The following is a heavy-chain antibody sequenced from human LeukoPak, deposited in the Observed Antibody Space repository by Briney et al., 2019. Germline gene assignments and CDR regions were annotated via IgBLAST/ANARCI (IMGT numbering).Heavy chain of an antibody. V-gene: IGHV3-74*01. CDR1: GFTFSSYW. CDR3: ARGGYYYGSGSYYIIDY. J-gene: IGHJ4*02. Sequence: PGGSLRLSCAASGFTFSSYWMHWVRQAPGKGLVWVSRINSDGSSTSNADSVKGRLTISRDNAKNTLYLQMNSLRAEDTAVYYCARGGYYYGSGSYYIIDYWGQGTLVTVSS. CDR2: INSDGSST. D-gene: IGHD3-10*01.